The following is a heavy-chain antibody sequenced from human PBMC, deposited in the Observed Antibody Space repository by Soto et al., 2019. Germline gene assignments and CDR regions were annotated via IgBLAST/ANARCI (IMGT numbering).Heavy chain of an antibody. CDR3: ARNGPDPSVVTATSPPGNCLDY. J-gene: IGHJ4*02. Sequence: QVQLVQSGAEVAKPGASVKVSCKASGYTFTSYYIHWVRQAPGQGLEWMGIINPNGGATDYAQKFQGRLIVTRDTSTSTVYLELNRLRSEDTAVYYFARNGPDPSVVTATSPPGNCLDYWGQGPLVTVSS. CDR2: INPNGGAT. D-gene: IGHD2-21*02. V-gene: IGHV1-46*01. CDR1: GYTFTSYY.